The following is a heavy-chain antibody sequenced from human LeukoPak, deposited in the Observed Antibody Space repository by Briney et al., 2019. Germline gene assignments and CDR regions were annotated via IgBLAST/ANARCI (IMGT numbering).Heavy chain of an antibody. CDR1: DFSFITYA. V-gene: IGHV3-23*01. CDR2: ISGGGDAT. J-gene: IGHJ5*02. D-gene: IGHD5-18*01. CDR3: ATYRQVMLPFEA. Sequence: GGSLRLSCAASDFSFITYAMSWVRQAPGKGLEWVSTISGGGDATYYADSVKGRFTISRDNSRSTLFLQMNSLRGEDTAIYYCATYRQVMLPFEAWGRGTLVTVSS.